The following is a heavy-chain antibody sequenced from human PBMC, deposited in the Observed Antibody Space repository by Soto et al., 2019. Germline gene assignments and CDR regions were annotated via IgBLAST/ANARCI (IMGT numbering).Heavy chain of an antibody. CDR2: ISSSSRTI. Sequence: GGSLRLSCAASGFTFSSYGMNWVRRAPGKGLEWISYISSSSRTIYYAASVEGRFTVSRDNVKNSVHLQMNSLRAEDTGVYFCARTRMEWALYFDNWCLGTLVTVSS. J-gene: IGHJ4*02. D-gene: IGHD3-3*01. V-gene: IGHV3-48*01. CDR1: GFTFSSYG. CDR3: ARTRMEWALYFDN.